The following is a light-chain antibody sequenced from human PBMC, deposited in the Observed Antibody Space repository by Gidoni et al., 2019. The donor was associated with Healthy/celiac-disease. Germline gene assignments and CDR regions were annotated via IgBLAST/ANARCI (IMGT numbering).Light chain of an antibody. CDR3: QAWDSSTANYV. CDR2: QDI. J-gene: IGLJ1*01. CDR1: KLGNKY. V-gene: IGLV3-1*01. Sequence: SYELTQPPSVYVSPGQTASITCSGDKLGNKYACWYQQTPGQSPVLVIYQDIKRPSGIPERFSGSNSGNTATLTISGTQAMDEADYYCQAWDSSTANYVFGTGTKVTVL.